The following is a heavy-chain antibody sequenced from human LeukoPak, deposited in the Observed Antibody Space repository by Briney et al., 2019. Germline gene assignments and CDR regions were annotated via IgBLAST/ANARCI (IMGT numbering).Heavy chain of an antibody. D-gene: IGHD1-7*01. CDR3: ARDQGDRLELLYFDY. J-gene: IGHJ4*02. CDR2: ISYDGSNK. V-gene: IGHV3-30-3*01. CDR1: GFSFSTYA. Sequence: GGSLRLSCAASGFSFSTYAMHWVRQAPGKELEWVAVISYDGSNKYYADSVKGRFTISRDNSKNTLYLQINSLRTEDTAVYYCARDQGDRLELLYFDYWGQGTLVTVSS.